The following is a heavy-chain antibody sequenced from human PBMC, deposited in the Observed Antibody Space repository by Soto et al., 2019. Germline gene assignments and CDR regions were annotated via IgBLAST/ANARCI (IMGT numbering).Heavy chain of an antibody. CDR3: ARDKITGLFDY. Sequence: PSETLSLTCAVSGGTSSGYSWTWIRQPPGTGLEWIGEINHSVSTNYNPSLKSRVTISVDTSKIQFSLKLTSVTAADTAVYYCARDKITGLFDYWGQGTLITVSS. CDR1: GGTSSGYS. V-gene: IGHV4-34*01. CDR2: INHSVST. D-gene: IGHD2-8*02. J-gene: IGHJ4*02.